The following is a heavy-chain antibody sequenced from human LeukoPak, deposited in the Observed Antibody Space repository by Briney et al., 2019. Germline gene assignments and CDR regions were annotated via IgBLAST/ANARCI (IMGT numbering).Heavy chain of an antibody. J-gene: IGHJ4*02. Sequence: SETLSLSCAVYGGSFSGYYWSWLRQPPGKGLERLRYIYSSGSTYYNPSLKCRVTISVDPSKNHFSLMLSSVTAADTAVYYCARGAWGEDIVVVPAAIWEPLFDYWGQGTLVTVSS. D-gene: IGHD2-2*01. CDR3: ARGAWGEDIVVVPAAIWEPLFDY. CDR2: IYSSGST. V-gene: IGHV4-30-4*08. CDR1: GGSFSGYY.